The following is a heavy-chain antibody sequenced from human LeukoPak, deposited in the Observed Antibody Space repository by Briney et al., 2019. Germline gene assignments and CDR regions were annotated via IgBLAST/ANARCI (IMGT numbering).Heavy chain of an antibody. CDR2: INSDGSST. V-gene: IGHV3-74*01. D-gene: IGHD1-1*01. J-gene: IGHJ3*02. CDR1: GLTFSNYW. Sequence: QTGGSLRLSCVAPGLTFSNYWMHWVRQAPGKGLVWVSRINSDGSSTTSADSVKGRFTVSRDNAENTLFLQMNSLRADDTAVYFCARGNAHAFDIWGQGTMVTVSS. CDR3: ARGNAHAFDI.